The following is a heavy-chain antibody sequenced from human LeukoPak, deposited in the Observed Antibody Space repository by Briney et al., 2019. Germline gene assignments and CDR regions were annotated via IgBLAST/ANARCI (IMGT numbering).Heavy chain of an antibody. CDR3: ARARLGDSSGLDAFDI. J-gene: IGHJ3*02. Sequence: GASVKVSCKASGYTFTGYYMHWVRQAPGQGLEWMGWINPNSGGTNYAQKFQGWVTMTRDTSISTAYMELSRLRSDDTAVYYCARARLGDSSGLDAFDIWGQGTMVTVSS. CDR1: GYTFTGYY. V-gene: IGHV1-2*04. CDR2: INPNSGGT. D-gene: IGHD3-22*01.